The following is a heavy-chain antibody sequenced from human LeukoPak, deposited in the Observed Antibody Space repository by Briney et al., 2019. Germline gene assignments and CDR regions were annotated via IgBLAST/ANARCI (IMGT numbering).Heavy chain of an antibody. CDR3: ARSIAVAGPIPGY. CDR1: GGSFSGYY. D-gene: IGHD6-19*01. J-gene: IGHJ4*02. Sequence: SETLSLTCAVYGGSFSGYYWSWIRQPPGKGLEWIGYIYYSGSTNYNPSLKSRVTISVDTSKNQFSLKLSSVTAADTAVYYCARSIAVAGPIPGYWGQGTLVTVSS. CDR2: IYYSGST. V-gene: IGHV4-59*01.